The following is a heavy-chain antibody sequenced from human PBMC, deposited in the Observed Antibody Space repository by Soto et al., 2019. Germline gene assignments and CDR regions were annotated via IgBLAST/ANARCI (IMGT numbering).Heavy chain of an antibody. CDR1: GFTFSSYA. CDR3: AKDRTWGSSGLILDY. J-gene: IGHJ4*02. Sequence: GGSLRLSCAASGFTFSSYAMSWVRQAPGKGLEWVSAISGSGGSTYYADSVKGRFTISRDNSKNTLYLQMNSLRAEDTAVYYCAKDRTWGSSGLILDYWGQGTLVTVSS. D-gene: IGHD6-19*01. CDR2: ISGSGGST. V-gene: IGHV3-23*01.